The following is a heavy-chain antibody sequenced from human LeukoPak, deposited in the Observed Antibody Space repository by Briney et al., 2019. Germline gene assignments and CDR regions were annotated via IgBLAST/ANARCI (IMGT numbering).Heavy chain of an antibody. D-gene: IGHD6-19*01. V-gene: IGHV1-8*01. CDR1: GYTFTSYD. J-gene: IGHJ4*02. CDR2: MNPNSGNT. Sequence: ASVKVSCKASGYTFTSYDINWVRQATGQGLEWMGWMNPNSGNTGYAQKFQGRVTMTRNTSISTAYMELSSLRSEDTAVYYCATEVTAIQVSSGWYYFDYWGQGTLVTVSS. CDR3: ATEVTAIQVSSGWYYFDY.